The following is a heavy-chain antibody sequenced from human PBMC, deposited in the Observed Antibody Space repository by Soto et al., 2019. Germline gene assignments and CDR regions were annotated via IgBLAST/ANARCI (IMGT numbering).Heavy chain of an antibody. CDR3: ARTAVASTRYCSGGSCYNYFDY. V-gene: IGHV4-34*01. Sequence: SETLSLTCAVYGGSFSGYYWSWIRQPPGKGLEWIGEINHSGSTYYNPSLKSRVTISVDTSKNQFSLKLSSVTAADTAVYYCARTAVASTRYCSGGSCYNYFDYWGQGTLVTVSS. J-gene: IGHJ4*02. CDR1: GGSFSGYY. CDR2: INHSGST. D-gene: IGHD2-15*01.